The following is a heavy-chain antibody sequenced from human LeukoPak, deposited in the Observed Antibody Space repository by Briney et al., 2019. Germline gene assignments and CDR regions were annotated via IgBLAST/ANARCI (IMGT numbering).Heavy chain of an antibody. J-gene: IGHJ4*02. CDR2: ILYDGSNK. CDR3: VRRSGYYDSSGYYLFGH. V-gene: IGHV3-30*04. Sequence: GGSLRLSCAASGFTFSTYAMHWVRQAPGEGLEWVALILYDGSNKSYADSVKGRFIISRDNSKNTLYLQMNSLRAEDTAVYFCVRRSGYYDSSGYYLFGHWGQGTLVTVSS. CDR1: GFTFSTYA. D-gene: IGHD3-22*01.